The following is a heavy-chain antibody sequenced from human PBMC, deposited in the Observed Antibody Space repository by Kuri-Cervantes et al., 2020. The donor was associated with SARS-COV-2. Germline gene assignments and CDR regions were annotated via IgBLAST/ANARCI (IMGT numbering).Heavy chain of an antibody. J-gene: IGHJ4*02. V-gene: IGHV3-15*01. CDR3: TTQLRSTFDY. CDR2: IKSKTDGGTT. CDR1: GFTFSSYS. Sequence: GESLKISCAASGFTFSSYSMNWVRQAPGKGLEWVGRIKSKTDGGTTDYAAPVKGRFTISRDDSKNTLYLQMNSLKTEDTAVYYCTTQLRSTFDYWGQGTLVTVSS. D-gene: IGHD3-3*01.